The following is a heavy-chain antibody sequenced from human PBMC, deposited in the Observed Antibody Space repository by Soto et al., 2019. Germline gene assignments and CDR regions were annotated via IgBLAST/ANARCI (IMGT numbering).Heavy chain of an antibody. D-gene: IGHD6-6*01. V-gene: IGHV5-51*01. CDR2: IYPGDSDT. J-gene: IGHJ6*02. CDR3: ARFKSSSSAGDYYYYGMDV. Sequence: GESLRISCKGSGYSFTSYWIGWVRQMPGKGLEWMGIIYPGDSDTRYSPSFQGQVTISADKSISTAYLQWSSLKASDTAMYYCARFKSSSSAGDYYYYGMDVWGQGTTVTVSS. CDR1: GYSFTSYW.